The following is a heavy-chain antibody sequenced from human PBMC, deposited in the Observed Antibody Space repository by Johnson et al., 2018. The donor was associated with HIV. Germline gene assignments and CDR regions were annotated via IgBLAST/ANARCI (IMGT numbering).Heavy chain of an antibody. V-gene: IGHV3-7*03. CDR3: TRAEWHDAFDI. D-gene: IGHD1-14*01. J-gene: IGHJ3*02. CDR2: IKQDGIEK. CDR1: GFTFSTYW. Sequence: VQLIESGGGFVQPGGSLRLSCAASGFTFSTYWMHWVRQAPGKGLEWVANIKQDGIEKYYVDSVKGRFTISRDNAKNSLYLQMNSLKTEDTAVYYCTRAEWHDAFDIWGQGTMVTVSS.